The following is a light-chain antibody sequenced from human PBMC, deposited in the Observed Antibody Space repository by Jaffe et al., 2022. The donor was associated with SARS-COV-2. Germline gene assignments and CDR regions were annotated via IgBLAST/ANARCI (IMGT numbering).Light chain of an antibody. Sequence: QSALTQPASVSGSPGQSITISCTGTSSDVGGYNYVSWYQHYPGKAPKLMIYDVSNRPSGVSNRFSGSKSGNTASLTISGLQAEDEADYYCSSYTSSRTRVFGGGTKLTVL. CDR2: DVS. J-gene: IGLJ3*02. V-gene: IGLV2-14*03. CDR1: SSDVGGYNY. CDR3: SSYTSSRTRV.